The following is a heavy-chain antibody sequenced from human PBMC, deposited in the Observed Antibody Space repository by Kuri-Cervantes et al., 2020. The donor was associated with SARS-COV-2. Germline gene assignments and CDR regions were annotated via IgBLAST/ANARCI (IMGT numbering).Heavy chain of an antibody. V-gene: IGHV4-59*01. CDR1: GGSISSYY. D-gene: IGHD3-22*01. CDR2: IYYSGST. CDR3: ARNPPRYYYDSSGPSGGWFDP. Sequence: SETLSLTCTVSGGSISSYYWSWIRQPPGKGLEWIGYIYYSGSTNYNPSLKSRVTISVDTSKNQFSLKLSSVTAADTAMYYCARNPPRYYYDSSGPSGGWFDPWGQGTLVTVSS. J-gene: IGHJ5*02.